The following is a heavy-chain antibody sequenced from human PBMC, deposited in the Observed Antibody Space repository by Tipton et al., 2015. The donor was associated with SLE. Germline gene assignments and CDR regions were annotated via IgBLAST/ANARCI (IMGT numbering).Heavy chain of an antibody. J-gene: IGHJ4*02. CDR2: VNSDGSST. D-gene: IGHD1-1*01. CDR1: GFRFDSYA. CDR3: ARASTSLFDY. Sequence: SLRLSCEASGFRFDSYALHWVRQGPGKGLEWVARVNSDGSSTRYADSVKGRFTFSRDNAKNTLYLEMNNLRAEDTAVYYCARASTSLFDYWGQGTLVTVSS. V-gene: IGHV3-74*01.